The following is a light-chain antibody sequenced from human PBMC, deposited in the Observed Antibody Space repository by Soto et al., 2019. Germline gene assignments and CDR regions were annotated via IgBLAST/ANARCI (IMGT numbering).Light chain of an antibody. Sequence: ESVLTQSPGTLSLSPGERATLSCRASQSASSSSLAWHQQKPGQAPRILIYDASIRATGIPNRFSGSGSGTDFTLTISRLEPEDSAVYYCQHYGSSPLTFGGGTKVDIK. J-gene: IGKJ4*01. V-gene: IGKV3-20*01. CDR3: QHYGSSPLT. CDR1: QSASSSS. CDR2: DAS.